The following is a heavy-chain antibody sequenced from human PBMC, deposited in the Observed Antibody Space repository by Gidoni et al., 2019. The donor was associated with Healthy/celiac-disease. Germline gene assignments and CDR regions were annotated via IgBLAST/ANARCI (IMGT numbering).Heavy chain of an antibody. J-gene: IGHJ5*02. CDR3: AKAPLGAAPWFDP. D-gene: IGHD6-6*01. CDR2: ISYDGSNK. CDR1: GFTFSSYG. V-gene: IGHV3-30*18. Sequence: QVQLVESGGGVVQPGRSLRLACAASGFTFSSYGMHWVRQAPGKGLEGVAVISYDGSNKYYADSVKGRFTISRDNSKNTLYLQMNSLRAEDTAVYYCAKAPLGAAPWFDPWGQGTLVTVSS.